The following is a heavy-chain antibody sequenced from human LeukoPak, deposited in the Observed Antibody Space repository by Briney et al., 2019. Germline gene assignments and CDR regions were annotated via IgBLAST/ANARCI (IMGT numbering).Heavy chain of an antibody. J-gene: IGHJ4*02. D-gene: IGHD3-22*01. V-gene: IGHV4-38-2*01. CDR2: IYHSGGT. CDR3: AGNDSSGYFDY. Sequence: PSETLSLTCAVSDSSISSTSYWGWIRQPPGKGLEWIGSIYHSGGTVYNPSLKSRVTISVDTSKKQFSLKLTSVTAADTAVYYCAGNDSSGYFDYWGQGTLVTVSS. CDR1: DSSISSTSY.